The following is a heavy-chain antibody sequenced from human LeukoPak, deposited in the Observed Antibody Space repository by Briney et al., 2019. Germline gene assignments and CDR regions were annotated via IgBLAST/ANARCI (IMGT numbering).Heavy chain of an antibody. Sequence: ASVKVSCKASGYTFTSYGISWVRQAPGQGLEWMGWISAYNGNTNYAQKLQGRVTMTTDTSTSTAYMELRSLRSDDTAVYYCARDKGGSSSRPTDFDYWGQGTLVTVSS. CDR2: ISAYNGNT. J-gene: IGHJ4*02. CDR3: ARDKGGSSSRPTDFDY. D-gene: IGHD6-13*01. CDR1: GYTFTSYG. V-gene: IGHV1-18*01.